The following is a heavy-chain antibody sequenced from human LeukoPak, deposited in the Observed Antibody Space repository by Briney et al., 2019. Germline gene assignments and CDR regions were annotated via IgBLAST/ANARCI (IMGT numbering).Heavy chain of an antibody. J-gene: IGHJ4*02. V-gene: IGHV3-30*02. D-gene: IGHD3-9*01. CDR3: ARDPKTYDILTGYPSN. CDR2: IRYDGSNK. CDR1: GFTFSSYG. Sequence: PGGSLRLSCAASGFTFSSYGMHWVRQAPGKGLEWVAFIRYDGSNKYYADSVKGRFTISRDNSKNTLYLQMNSLRAEDTAVYYCARDPKTYDILTGYPSNWGQGTLVTVSS.